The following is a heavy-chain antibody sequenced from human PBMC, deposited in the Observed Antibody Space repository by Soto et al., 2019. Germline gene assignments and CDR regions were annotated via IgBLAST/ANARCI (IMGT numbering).Heavy chain of an antibody. J-gene: IGHJ4*02. Sequence: ASVKVSCKASGYTFTSYAMHWVRQAPGQRLEWMGWINAGNGNTKYSQKFQGRVTITRDTSASTAYMELSSLRSEDTAVYYCARVESSGLHWSRPYYFDYWAQRTLVTVSS. D-gene: IGHD6-19*01. CDR3: ARVESSGLHWSRPYYFDY. CDR1: GYTFTSYA. CDR2: INAGNGNT. V-gene: IGHV1-3*01.